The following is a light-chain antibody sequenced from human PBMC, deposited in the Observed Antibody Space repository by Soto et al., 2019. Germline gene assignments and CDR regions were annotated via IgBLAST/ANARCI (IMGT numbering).Light chain of an antibody. Sequence: EIVLTQSPGTLSLSPGERATLSCRASQTVDSSHLAWYQHKPGQAPRLLIYGASRRATGIPDRFSGSGSGTDFTLSIIRLESEDFAVYYCQQYELSPLTFGGGTKVDI. CDR2: GAS. CDR3: QQYELSPLT. CDR1: QTVDSSH. J-gene: IGKJ4*01. V-gene: IGKV3-20*01.